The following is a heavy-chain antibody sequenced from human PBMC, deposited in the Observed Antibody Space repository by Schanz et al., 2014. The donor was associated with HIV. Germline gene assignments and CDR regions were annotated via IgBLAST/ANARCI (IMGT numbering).Heavy chain of an antibody. CDR1: GFTITSYG. J-gene: IGHJ6*02. D-gene: IGHD3-22*01. CDR2: ISAGVGTA. V-gene: IGHV3-23*01. Sequence: EVQLLESGGGLVQPGGSLRLSCAVSGFTITSYGMSWVRQAPAKGLEWVSTISAGVGTASYADSVKGRFTISRDNSKNSLYLAIKSLRAEDAAVYYCAKDRNYYESKYRGKGNYYYYYGMDVWGQGTTVTVSS. CDR3: AKDRNYYESKYRGKGNYYYYYGMDV.